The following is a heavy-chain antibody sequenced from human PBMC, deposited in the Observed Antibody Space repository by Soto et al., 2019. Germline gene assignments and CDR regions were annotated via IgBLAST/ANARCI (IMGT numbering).Heavy chain of an antibody. CDR1: GYTLTELS. V-gene: IGHV1-24*01. J-gene: IGHJ6*02. D-gene: IGHD2-15*01. CDR2: FDPEDGET. Sequence: ASVKVSCKVSGYTLTELSMHWVRQAPGKGLEWMGGFDPEDGETIYAQKFQGRVTMTEDTSTDTAYMELSSLRSEDTAVYYCATPYCSGGSCYFHYYYYGMDVWGQGTTVSV. CDR3: ATPYCSGGSCYFHYYYYGMDV.